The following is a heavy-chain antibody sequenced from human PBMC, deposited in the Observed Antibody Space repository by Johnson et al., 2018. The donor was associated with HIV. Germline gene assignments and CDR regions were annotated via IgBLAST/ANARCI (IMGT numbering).Heavy chain of an antibody. Sequence: VQLVESGGGLVQPGGSLRLSCAASGFTVSSNYMSWVRQAPGKGLEWVSVIYSGGSTYYADSVKGRFTISRDNSKNTLYLQMNSLRAEDTAVYYCARKDETNAFDIWGQGTMVTVSS. CDR1: GFTVSSNY. V-gene: IGHV3-66*01. D-gene: IGHD1-14*01. CDR2: IYSGGST. CDR3: ARKDETNAFDI. J-gene: IGHJ3*02.